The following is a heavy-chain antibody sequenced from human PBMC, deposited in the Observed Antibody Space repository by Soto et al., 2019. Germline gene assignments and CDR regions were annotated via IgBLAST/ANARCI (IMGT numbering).Heavy chain of an antibody. D-gene: IGHD3-3*01. CDR3: ASGYRITIFGVVTYNWFDP. J-gene: IGHJ5*02. CDR2: IYHSGST. CDR1: SGSISSSNW. V-gene: IGHV4-4*02. Sequence: SETLSLTCAVSSGSISSSNWWSWVRQPPGKGLEWIGEIYHSGSTNYNPSLKSRVTISVDKSKNQFSLKLSSVTAADTAVYYCASGYRITIFGVVTYNWFDPWGQGTRVTVSS.